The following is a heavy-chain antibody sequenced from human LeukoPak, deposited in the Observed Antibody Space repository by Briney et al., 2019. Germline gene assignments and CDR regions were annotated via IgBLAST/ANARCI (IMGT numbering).Heavy chain of an antibody. V-gene: IGHV3-7*01. CDR3: ARERDEDIVVVPAAPFFDY. CDR2: IKQDGSEK. CDR1: GFTFSSNW. D-gene: IGHD2-2*01. Sequence: PGVSLTRSCAASGFTFSSNWMSWVRQAPGKGLEWVTNIKQDGSEKYYVDSVKGRFTISRDNAKNSLYLQMNSLRAEDTAVYYCARERDEDIVVVPAAPFFDYWGREPWSPSPQ. J-gene: IGHJ4*02.